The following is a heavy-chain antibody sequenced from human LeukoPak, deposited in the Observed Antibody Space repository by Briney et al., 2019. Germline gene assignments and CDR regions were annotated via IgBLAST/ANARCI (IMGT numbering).Heavy chain of an antibody. J-gene: IGHJ4*02. CDR1: GFTFSSYS. CDR2: ISSSSSTI. V-gene: IGHV3-48*01. CDR3: AKEYYYDSSGYYYNDY. D-gene: IGHD3-22*01. Sequence: GGSLRLSCAASGFTFSSYSMNWVRQAPGKGLEWVSYISSSSSTIYYADSVKGRFTISRDNSKNTLYLQMNSLRAEDTAVYYCAKEYYYDSSGYYYNDYWGQGTLVTVSS.